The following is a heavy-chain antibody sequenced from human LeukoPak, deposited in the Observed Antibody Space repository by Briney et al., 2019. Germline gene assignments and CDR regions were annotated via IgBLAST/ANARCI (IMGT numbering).Heavy chain of an antibody. D-gene: IGHD3-22*01. CDR2: ISAYNGNT. V-gene: IGHV1-18*01. CDR3: ARGEDYYDSSGYQPSAIWGAFDI. Sequence: GASVKVSCKASGYTFTSYGISWVRQAPGQGLEWMGWISAYNGNTNYAQKLQGRVTMTTDTSTSTAYMELRSLRSDDTAVHYCARGEDYYDSSGYQPSAIWGAFDIWGQGTMVTVSS. CDR1: GYTFTSYG. J-gene: IGHJ3*02.